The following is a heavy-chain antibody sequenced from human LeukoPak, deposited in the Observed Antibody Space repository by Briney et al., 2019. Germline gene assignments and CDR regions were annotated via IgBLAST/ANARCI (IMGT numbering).Heavy chain of an antibody. J-gene: IGHJ4*02. CDR1: GFFFSSYW. CDR3: AREPTAMIL. D-gene: IGHD5-18*01. CDR2: ISSSSTYI. V-gene: IGHV3-21*01. Sequence: PGGSLRLSCAASGFFFSSYWMSWVRQAPGKGLEWVSSISSSSTYIYYADSVKGRFTISRDNAKNSLYLQMNSLRAEDTAVYYCAREPTAMILWGQGTLVTVSS.